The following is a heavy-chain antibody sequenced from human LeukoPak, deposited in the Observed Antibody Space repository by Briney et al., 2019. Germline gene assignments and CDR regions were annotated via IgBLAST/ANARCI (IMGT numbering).Heavy chain of an antibody. CDR1: GFTFSSYA. D-gene: IGHD6-25*01. Sequence: GGSLRLSCAASGFTFSSYAMHWVRQAPGKGLEWVAVISYDGSNKYYADSVKGRFTISRDNSKNTLYLQMNSLRAEDTAVYYCARDRRSSGLNGEGYWGQGTLVTVSS. V-gene: IGHV3-30-3*01. J-gene: IGHJ4*02. CDR3: ARDRRSSGLNGEGY. CDR2: ISYDGSNK.